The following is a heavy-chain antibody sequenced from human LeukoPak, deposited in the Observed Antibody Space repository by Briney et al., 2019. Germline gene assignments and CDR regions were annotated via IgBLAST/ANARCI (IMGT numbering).Heavy chain of an antibody. Sequence: ASVKVSCKASGYTFTNYGISWVRQAPGQGLEWRAWISANNGETRYAQNFQGRVTMTTDTSTSTAYLELRSLRSDDTAVYYCARVPPSAHQLLSSDYWGQGTQVTVSS. CDR2: ISANNGET. V-gene: IGHV1-18*04. J-gene: IGHJ4*02. D-gene: IGHD2-2*01. CDR1: GYTFTNYG. CDR3: ARVPPSAHQLLSSDY.